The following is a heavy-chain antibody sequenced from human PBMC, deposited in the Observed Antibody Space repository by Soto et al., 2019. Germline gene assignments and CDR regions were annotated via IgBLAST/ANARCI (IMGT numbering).Heavy chain of an antibody. Sequence: PGGSLRLSCGASGFTFSDDYMSWIRQAPGKGLEWVSYISSSGGTIYYADSVKGRFTISRDNAKNSLFLQMNSLRADDTAVYYCASASSPRDPWLDYWGQGTLVTVSS. CDR2: ISSSGGTI. J-gene: IGHJ4*02. V-gene: IGHV3-11*01. D-gene: IGHD5-18*01. CDR3: ASASSPRDPWLDY. CDR1: GFTFSDDY.